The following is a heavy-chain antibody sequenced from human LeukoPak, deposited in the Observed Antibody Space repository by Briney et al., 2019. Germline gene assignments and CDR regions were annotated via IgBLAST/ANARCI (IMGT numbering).Heavy chain of an antibody. J-gene: IGHJ4*02. Sequence: GGSLRLSCAASGFTFSSYAMSWVRQAPGKGLEWVSVISGSGGRTYYADSVKGRFTISRDNSKNTLYLQMNSLRAEDAAVYYCARAPVTSCRGAYCYPFDYWGQGTLVTVSS. V-gene: IGHV3-23*01. D-gene: IGHD2-21*01. CDR3: ARAPVTSCRGAYCYPFDY. CDR2: ISGSGGRT. CDR1: GFTFSSYA.